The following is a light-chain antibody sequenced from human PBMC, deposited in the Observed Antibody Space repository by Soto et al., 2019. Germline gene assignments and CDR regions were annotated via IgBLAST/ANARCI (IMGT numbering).Light chain of an antibody. CDR3: QQYDNLPPFT. CDR1: QDISNH. CDR2: DAS. V-gene: IGKV1-33*01. Sequence: DIQMTQSPSSLSSSVGDRVTITCQASQDISNHLNWYQQKPGKAPKLLIYDASNLETGVPSRFSGSGSGTDFTFTISSRQPEDIATYYCQQYDNLPPFTFGPGTKVDIK. J-gene: IGKJ3*01.